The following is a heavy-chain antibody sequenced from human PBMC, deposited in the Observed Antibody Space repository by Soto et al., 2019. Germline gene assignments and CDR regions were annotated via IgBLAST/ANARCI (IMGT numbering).Heavy chain of an antibody. V-gene: IGHV4-59*01. CDR1: GGSISSYY. J-gene: IGHJ3*02. CDR2: IYYSGST. CDR3: ARGKSYDFWSGPDNAFDI. D-gene: IGHD3-3*01. Sequence: SLTCTVSGGSISSYYWSRIRQPPGKGLEWIRYIYYSGSTNYNPSLKSRVTISVDTSKNQFSLKLSSVTAADTAVYYCARGKSYDFWSGPDNAFDIWGQGTMVTVSS.